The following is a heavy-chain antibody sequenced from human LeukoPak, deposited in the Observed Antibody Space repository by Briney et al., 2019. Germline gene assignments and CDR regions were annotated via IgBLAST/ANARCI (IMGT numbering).Heavy chain of an antibody. CDR1: GFTFSSSV. Sequence: GGSLRLSCVVSGFTFSSSVLSWVRQAPGKGLEWVSVISGSGGISYYADSVKGRFTISRDNSKNTVYLQMNSLRAEDTAVYYCARKRGSVAVAGTLGNWGQGTLVSVSS. V-gene: IGHV3-23*01. CDR3: ARKRGSVAVAGTLGN. D-gene: IGHD6-13*01. J-gene: IGHJ4*02. CDR2: ISGSGGIS.